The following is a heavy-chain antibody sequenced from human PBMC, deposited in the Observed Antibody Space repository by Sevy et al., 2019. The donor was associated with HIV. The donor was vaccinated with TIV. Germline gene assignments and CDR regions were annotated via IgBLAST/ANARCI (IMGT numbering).Heavy chain of an antibody. V-gene: IGHV6-1*01. D-gene: IGHD7-27*01. Sequence: KQSQTLSLTCAISGDSVSTNSAAWNWIRQSPSRGLEWLGRTYYRSKWDNDYAVSVKSRININPDPSKNQFSLQLNSVTPEDTAVYYWARERTGNREDAFDIWGQGTMVTVSS. CDR2: TYYRSKWDN. J-gene: IGHJ3*02. CDR1: GDSVSTNSAA. CDR3: ARERTGNREDAFDI.